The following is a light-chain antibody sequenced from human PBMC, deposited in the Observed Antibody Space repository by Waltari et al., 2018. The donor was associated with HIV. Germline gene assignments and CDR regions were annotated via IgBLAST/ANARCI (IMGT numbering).Light chain of an antibody. CDR3: QQYGNSPPCT. CDR1: QSVNSSY. V-gene: IGKV3-20*01. CDR2: DTS. Sequence: VLAQSPDTLSLSPGQRAILSCRASQSVNSSYLAWYQQRPGQAPRLLIFDTSRRASGIPDRFSGSGSGTDFTLTISSLEPEDFAVYYCQQYGNSPPCTFGQGTKLEIK. J-gene: IGKJ2*02.